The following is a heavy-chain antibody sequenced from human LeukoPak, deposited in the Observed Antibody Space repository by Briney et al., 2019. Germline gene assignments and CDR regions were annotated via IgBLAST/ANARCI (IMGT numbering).Heavy chain of an antibody. D-gene: IGHD3-3*01. Sequence: SQTLSLTCTVSGGSISSGDYYWSWIRQPPGKGLEWIGEINHSGSTNYNPSLKSRVTISVDTSKNQFSLKLSSVTAADTAVYYCARVSRTDYDFWSGYYTFSWFDPWGQGTLVTVSS. V-gene: IGHV4-30-4*01. CDR3: ARVSRTDYDFWSGYYTFSWFDP. CDR2: INHSGST. J-gene: IGHJ5*02. CDR1: GGSISSGDYY.